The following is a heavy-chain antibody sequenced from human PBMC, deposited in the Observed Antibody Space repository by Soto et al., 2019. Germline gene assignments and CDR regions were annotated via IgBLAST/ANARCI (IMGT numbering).Heavy chain of an antibody. J-gene: IGHJ5*02. V-gene: IGHV2-5*02. CDR3: SHNGGRRKGADYGGGSYRLHWYDP. CDR1: GFSLSTIGVG. Sequence: QITLKESGPTLVKPTQTLTLTCTFSGFSLSTIGVGVGWIREPPGKALEWLAVIYWDDDKRYSPSLQSRLTITKDTSKNEVVLTMTNVDPVDTGTYYCSHNGGRRKGADYGGGSYRLHWYDPWGQGILVTVSS. D-gene: IGHD3-16*02. CDR2: IYWDDDK.